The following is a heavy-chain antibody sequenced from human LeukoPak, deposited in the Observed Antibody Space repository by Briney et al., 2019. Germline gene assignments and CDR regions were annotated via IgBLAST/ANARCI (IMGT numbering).Heavy chain of an antibody. CDR2: ISAYNSAYNGNT. Sequence: ASVKVSCKASGYTFTTYYMHWVRQAPGQGLEWMGWISAYNSAYNGNTHYAQKLQGRVTMTTDTSTNTGYMELRSLRSDDTAVYYCAREYGSGSYTGIDYWGQGTLVTVSS. D-gene: IGHD3-10*01. CDR1: GYTFTTYY. CDR3: AREYGSGSYTGIDY. V-gene: IGHV1-18*04. J-gene: IGHJ4*02.